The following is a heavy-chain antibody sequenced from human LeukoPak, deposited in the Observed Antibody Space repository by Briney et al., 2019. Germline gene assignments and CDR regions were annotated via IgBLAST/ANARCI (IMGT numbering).Heavy chain of an antibody. V-gene: IGHV3-66*02. Sequence: VESLRLSCAASGFTVSSNYMSWVRQAPGKGLEWVSVIYSGGSTYYADSVKGRFTISRDNSKNTLYLQMNSLRAEDTAVYYCATRDYYDSSGYSDAFDIWGQGTMVTVSS. D-gene: IGHD3-22*01. CDR1: GFTVSSNY. J-gene: IGHJ3*02. CDR3: ATRDYYDSSGYSDAFDI. CDR2: IYSGGST.